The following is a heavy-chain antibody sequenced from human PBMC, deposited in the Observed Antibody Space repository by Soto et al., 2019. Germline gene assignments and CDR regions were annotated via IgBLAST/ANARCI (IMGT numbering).Heavy chain of an antibody. D-gene: IGHD2-15*01. V-gene: IGHV1-69*12. CDR1: GGTFSSYA. Sequence: QVQLVQSGAEVKKPGSSVKVSCKASGGTFSSYAISWVRQAPGQGLEWMGGIIPIFGTADYAQKFQGRVTITADEPTSTASMGLSSLRSEDTAVYYCARHPGRPYYYYGMDVWGQGTTVTVSS. CDR3: ARHPGRPYYYYGMDV. CDR2: IIPIFGTA. J-gene: IGHJ6*02.